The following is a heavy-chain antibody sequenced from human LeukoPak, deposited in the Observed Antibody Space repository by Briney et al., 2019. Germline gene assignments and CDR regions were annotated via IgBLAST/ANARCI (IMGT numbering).Heavy chain of an antibody. V-gene: IGHV3-15*01. Sequence: GGSLRLSCATSGFSFSSYAMSWVRQAPGKGLEWVGRIKSKTDGGTTDYAAPVKGRFTISRGDSKNTLYLQMNSLKTEDTAVYYCTTDTMTNAFDIWGQGTMVTVSS. D-gene: IGHD3-22*01. J-gene: IGHJ3*02. CDR1: GFSFSSYA. CDR3: TTDTMTNAFDI. CDR2: IKSKTDGGTT.